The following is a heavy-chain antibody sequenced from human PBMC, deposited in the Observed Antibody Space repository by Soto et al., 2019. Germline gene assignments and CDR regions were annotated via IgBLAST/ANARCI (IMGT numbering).Heavy chain of an antibody. CDR3: ARGGGYYYYGMDV. CDR1: GGSISSGGYY. CDR2: IYYSGST. D-gene: IGHD3-16*01. V-gene: IGHV4-31*03. Sequence: PSETLSLTCTFSGGSISSGGYYLSWIRQHPGKGLEWIGYIYYSGSTYYNPSLKSRVTISVDTSKNQFSLKLSSVTAADTAVYYCARGGGYYYYGMDVWGQGTTVTVSS. J-gene: IGHJ6*02.